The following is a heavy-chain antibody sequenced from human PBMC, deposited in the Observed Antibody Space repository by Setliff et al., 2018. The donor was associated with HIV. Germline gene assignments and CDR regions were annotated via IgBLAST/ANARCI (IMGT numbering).Heavy chain of an antibody. Sequence: ETLSLTCTVSGGSISSYYWSWIRQPPGKGLEWIGYIYTSGSVNYNPSLNSRVTISVDTFKNQFSLKLNSVTAADTAVYYCARGLNYYGSGSYLPLGYWGQGTLVTVS. J-gene: IGHJ4*02. CDR3: ARGLNYYGSGSYLPLGY. CDR1: GGSISSYY. CDR2: IYTSGSV. V-gene: IGHV4-4*09. D-gene: IGHD3-10*01.